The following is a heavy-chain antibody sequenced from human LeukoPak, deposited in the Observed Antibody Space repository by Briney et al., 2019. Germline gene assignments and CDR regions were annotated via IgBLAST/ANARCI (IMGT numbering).Heavy chain of an antibody. CDR3: ARQPSIYYDSSGYVDY. J-gene: IGHJ4*02. CDR1: GGSISSSSYY. V-gene: IGHV4-39*01. D-gene: IGHD3-22*01. Sequence: SQTLSLTCTVSGGSISSSSYYWGWIRQPPGKGLEWIGSIYYSGSTYYNPSLKSRVTISVGTSKNQFSLKLSSVTAADTAVYYCARQPSIYYDSSGYVDYWGQGTLVTVSS. CDR2: IYYSGST.